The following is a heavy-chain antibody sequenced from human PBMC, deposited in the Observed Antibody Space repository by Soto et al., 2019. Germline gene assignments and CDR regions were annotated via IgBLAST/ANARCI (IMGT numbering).Heavy chain of an antibody. D-gene: IGHD3-3*01. J-gene: IGHJ4*02. CDR2: IYHSGST. CDR3: ARGVDSWSGYLF. CDR1: GGSISSGGYY. Sequence: PSEHLSIPCTVSGGSISSGGYYWSWIRQHPGKGLEWIGYIYHSGSTKYNPSLKSRVSLSVDTSTKQFSLKMTSMTAADRGVYYCARGVDSWSGYLFWGQGTPVTVSS. V-gene: IGHV4-31*03.